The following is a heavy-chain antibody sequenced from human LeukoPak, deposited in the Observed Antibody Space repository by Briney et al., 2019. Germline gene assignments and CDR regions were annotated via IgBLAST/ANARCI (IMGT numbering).Heavy chain of an antibody. Sequence: GGSLRLSCAASRFPFSTSSMNWVRQAPGKGLEWVSYISSSGSTIFYADSVKGRFTISRDNAKNSLYLQMNSLRAEDTAVYYCAGNMILTGYYLFDYWGQGTLSPSPQ. CDR3: AGNMILTGYYLFDY. CDR1: RFPFSTSS. V-gene: IGHV3-48*04. CDR2: ISSSGSTI. D-gene: IGHD3-9*01. J-gene: IGHJ4*02.